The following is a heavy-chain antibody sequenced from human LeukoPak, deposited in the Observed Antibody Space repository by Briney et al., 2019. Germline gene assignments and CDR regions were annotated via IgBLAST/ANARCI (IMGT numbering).Heavy chain of an antibody. Sequence: ASVKVSCKASGGTFSSYAISWVRQAPGQGLEWMGGIIPIFGTANYAQKFQGRVTMTRDTSISTAYMELSRLRSDDTAVYYCARDWGYLRDAFDIWGQGTMVTVSS. CDR2: IIPIFGTA. D-gene: IGHD7-27*01. CDR3: ARDWGYLRDAFDI. V-gene: IGHV1-69*05. J-gene: IGHJ3*02. CDR1: GGTFSSYA.